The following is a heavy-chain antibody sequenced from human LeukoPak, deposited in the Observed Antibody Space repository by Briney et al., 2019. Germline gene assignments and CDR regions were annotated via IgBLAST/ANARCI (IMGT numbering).Heavy chain of an antibody. CDR3: AKTAAAGSLVDV. J-gene: IGHJ6*02. V-gene: IGHV1-18*03. D-gene: IGHD6-13*01. Sequence: ASVKVSCKASGYTFTNYGVIWVRQAPGQGLEWMGWISAYNGDTDYAQNFQGRVTITTDTSTSTVYMELRSLRSDDMAVYYCAKTAAAGSLVDVWGQGTTVTVSS. CDR2: ISAYNGDT. CDR1: GYTFTNYG.